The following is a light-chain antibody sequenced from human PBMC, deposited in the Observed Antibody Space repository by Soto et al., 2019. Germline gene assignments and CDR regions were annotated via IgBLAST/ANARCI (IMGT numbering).Light chain of an antibody. CDR2: EVS. J-gene: IGLJ1*01. CDR1: DVGSYRR. Sequence: LTQPPSVSGSPGQSVTISCTGDVGSYRRVSWYQQPPGTAPKLMIYEVSNRPSGVPDRFSGSKSGNTASLTISGLQAEDEGDYYCSLYTSSSTFVFGTGTKVTV. V-gene: IGLV2-18*01. CDR3: SLYTSSSTFV.